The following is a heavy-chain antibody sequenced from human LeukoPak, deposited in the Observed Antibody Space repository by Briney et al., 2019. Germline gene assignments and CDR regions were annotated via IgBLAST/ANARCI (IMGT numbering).Heavy chain of an antibody. CDR3: AGAREFSSSSGRAYYFDF. D-gene: IGHD6-6*01. V-gene: IGHV4-59*01. CDR1: GGSISSYF. CDR2: IYYSGNT. J-gene: IGHJ4*02. Sequence: SETLSLTCTVSGGSISSYFWIWIRQPPGKGLEWIGYIYYSGNTNSNPSLKSRVTISVDTSRNQFSLKLRSVTAADTAVYYCAGAREFSSSSGRAYYFDFWGQGTLVIVSS.